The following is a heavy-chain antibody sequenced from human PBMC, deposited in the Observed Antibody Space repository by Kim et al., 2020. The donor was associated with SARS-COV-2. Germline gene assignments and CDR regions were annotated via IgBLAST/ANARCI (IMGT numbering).Heavy chain of an antibody. Sequence: PTGVTRYHPTFRSRLTISVETSKNQFSLKLTSMTAADTAIYYCARGNFYEYWGPGVLVTVSS. D-gene: IGHD3-3*01. CDR3: ARGNFYEY. J-gene: IGHJ4*02. CDR2: PTGVT. V-gene: IGHV4-4*06.